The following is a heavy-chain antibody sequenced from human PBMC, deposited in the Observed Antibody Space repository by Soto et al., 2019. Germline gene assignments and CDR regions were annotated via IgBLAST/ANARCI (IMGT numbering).Heavy chain of an antibody. CDR2: MNPNSGNT. V-gene: IGHV1-8*01. CDR3: AASGSGWYLY. D-gene: IGHD6-19*01. Sequence: QVQLVQSGAEVKKPGASVKVSCKASGSTVTTYDINWVRQASGQGLEWMGWMNPNSGNTGYAQKFQGRVTMTRDTSISTAYIELSSMRSEDTAVYYCAASGSGWYLYWGQGTLVTVSS. J-gene: IGHJ4*02. CDR1: GSTVTTYD.